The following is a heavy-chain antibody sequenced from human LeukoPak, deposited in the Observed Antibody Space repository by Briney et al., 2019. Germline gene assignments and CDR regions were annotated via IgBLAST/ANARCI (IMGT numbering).Heavy chain of an antibody. Sequence: GGSLRLSCAASGFTFSGFTMNWVRQAPGKGLEWVSSISSSSSCIYYADSLKGRFTISRDNAKNSLYLQMNTLRAEDTAVYYCVRDPHYYDSSGYYGGFDYWGQGTLVIVSS. J-gene: IGHJ4*02. CDR2: ISSSSSCI. CDR3: VRDPHYYDSSGYYGGFDY. V-gene: IGHV3-21*01. CDR1: GFTFSGFT. D-gene: IGHD3-22*01.